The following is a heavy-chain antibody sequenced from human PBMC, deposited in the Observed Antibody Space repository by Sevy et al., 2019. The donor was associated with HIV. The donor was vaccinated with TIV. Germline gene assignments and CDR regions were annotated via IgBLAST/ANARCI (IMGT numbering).Heavy chain of an antibody. D-gene: IGHD3-22*01. J-gene: IGHJ4*02. CDR1: GFTFSDYY. V-gene: IGHV3-11*01. Sequence: GGSLRLSCAASGFTFSDYYMSWIRQAPGKGLEWVSYISSSGSTIYYADSVKGRFTISRDNAKNSLYLQMNSLRAEDTAVYYCAREELPNYYDGSGSNDYWGQGTLVTVSS. CDR2: ISSSGSTI. CDR3: AREELPNYYDGSGSNDY.